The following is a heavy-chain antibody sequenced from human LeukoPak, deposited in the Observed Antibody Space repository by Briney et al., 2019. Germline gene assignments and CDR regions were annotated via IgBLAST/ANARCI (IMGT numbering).Heavy chain of an antibody. CDR3: AGELERPDYYYGMDV. CDR2: IIPILGIA. D-gene: IGHD1-1*01. Sequence: SVKVSCKASGGTFSSYAISWVRQAPGQGLEWMGRIIPILGIANYAQKFQGRVTITADKSTSTAYMELSSLRSEDTAVYYCAGELERPDYYYGMDVWGQGTTVTVSS. J-gene: IGHJ6*02. V-gene: IGHV1-69*04. CDR1: GGTFSSYA.